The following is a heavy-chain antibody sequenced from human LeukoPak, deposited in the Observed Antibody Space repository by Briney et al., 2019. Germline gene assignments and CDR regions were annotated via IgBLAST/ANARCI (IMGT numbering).Heavy chain of an antibody. CDR2: INHSGST. CDR1: GGSFSGYY. J-gene: IGHJ3*02. D-gene: IGHD3-22*01. V-gene: IGHV4-34*01. Sequence: PSETLSLTCAVYGGSFSGYYWSWIRQPPGKGLEWIGEINHSGSTNYNPSLKSRVTISVDTSKNQFSLKLSSVTAADTAVYYYARAYYYDSSGYKDDAFDIWGQGTMVTVSS. CDR3: ARAYYYDSSGYKDDAFDI.